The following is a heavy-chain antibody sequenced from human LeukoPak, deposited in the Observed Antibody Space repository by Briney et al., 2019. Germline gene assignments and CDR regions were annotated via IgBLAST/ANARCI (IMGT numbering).Heavy chain of an antibody. CDR1: GFTFSDYS. Sequence: PGGPLRLSCAASGFTFSDYSMNWVRQAPGKGLEWVSFISSSNYIYYADSLKGRFTISRDNAKNSLYLQMNSLRAEDTAVYYCAREKPLDYWGQGTLVTVSS. CDR3: AREKPLDY. J-gene: IGHJ4*02. CDR2: ISSSNYI. V-gene: IGHV3-21*01.